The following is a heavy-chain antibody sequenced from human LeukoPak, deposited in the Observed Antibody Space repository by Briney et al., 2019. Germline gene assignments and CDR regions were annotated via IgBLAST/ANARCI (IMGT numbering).Heavy chain of an antibody. CDR3: ARGQHYDILTGYYTLDY. J-gene: IGHJ4*02. V-gene: IGHV1-69*06. CDR2: IIPIFGTA. CDR1: GGTFSSYA. D-gene: IGHD3-9*01. Sequence: SVKVSCKASGGTFSSYAISWVRQAPGQGLEWMGGIIPIFGTANYAQKFQGRVTITADKSTSTAYMELSSLRSEDTAVYYCARGQHYDILTGYYTLDYWGQGTLVTVSS.